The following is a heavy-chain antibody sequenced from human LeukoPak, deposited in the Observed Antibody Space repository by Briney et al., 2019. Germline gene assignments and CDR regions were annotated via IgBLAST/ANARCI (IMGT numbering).Heavy chain of an antibody. CDR2: IIPIFGTA. Sequence: GASVKVSCKASGGTFSSYAISWVRQAPGQGLEWMGGIIPIFGTANYAQKFQGRVTITADESTSTAYMELSSLRSEDTAVYYCASNGGPYYDSSGYYSLWGQGTLVTVSS. CDR3: ASNGGPYYDSSGYYSL. CDR1: GGTFSSYA. J-gene: IGHJ4*02. V-gene: IGHV1-69*13. D-gene: IGHD3-22*01.